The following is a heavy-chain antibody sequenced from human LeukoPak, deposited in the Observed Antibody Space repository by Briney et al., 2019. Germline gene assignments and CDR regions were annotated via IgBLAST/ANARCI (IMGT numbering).Heavy chain of an antibody. Sequence: PGGSLRLSCAASGFTFSSYSMNWVRQAPGKGLEWVSYISSSSSTIYYADSVKGRFTISRDNAKNSLYLQMNSLRAEDTAVYYCAKLNRIGQSSSRFDYWGQGTLVTVSS. V-gene: IGHV3-48*04. J-gene: IGHJ4*02. D-gene: IGHD1-14*01. CDR1: GFTFSSYS. CDR2: ISSSSSTI. CDR3: AKLNRIGQSSSRFDY.